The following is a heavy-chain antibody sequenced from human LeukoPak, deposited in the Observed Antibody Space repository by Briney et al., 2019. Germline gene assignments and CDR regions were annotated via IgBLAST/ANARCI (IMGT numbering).Heavy chain of an antibody. V-gene: IGHV3-20*04. D-gene: IGHD2-2*01. Sequence: PGGSLRLSCAASGFTFDDYGMSWVRQAPGKGLEWVSGINWNGGSTGYADSVKGRFTISRDNAKNSLYLQMNSLRAEDTALYYCARDMSVPAASLSGYYYMDVWGKGTTVTVS. CDR2: INWNGGST. CDR3: ARDMSVPAASLSGYYYMDV. CDR1: GFTFDDYG. J-gene: IGHJ6*03.